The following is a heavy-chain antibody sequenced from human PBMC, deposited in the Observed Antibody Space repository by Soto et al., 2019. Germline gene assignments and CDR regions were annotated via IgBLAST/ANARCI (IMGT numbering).Heavy chain of an antibody. CDR3: ARDQYDFRSGSYYYAMEV. Sequence: PSETLSLTCAVCGGSFSGYYWSWIRQPPGKGLEWIGEINHSGSTNYNPSLKSRVTISVDTSRDQVSLRLRSVTRADTAVYYCARDQYDFRSGSYYYAMEVWGQGTKVTVSS. J-gene: IGHJ6*02. CDR2: INHSGST. CDR1: GGSFSGYY. D-gene: IGHD3-3*01. V-gene: IGHV4-34*01.